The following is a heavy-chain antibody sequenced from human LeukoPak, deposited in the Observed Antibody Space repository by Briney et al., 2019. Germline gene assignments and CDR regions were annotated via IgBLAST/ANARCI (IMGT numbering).Heavy chain of an antibody. Sequence: SETLSLTCTVSAGSISSFYWNWIRHPPENGLEWIGYIYYSGSTNYNPSLKSRVTTSVDTSKNQFSLKLSSVTAADTDVYYCARERLGYYDRSGLDYWGQGTLVTVSS. D-gene: IGHD3-22*01. CDR3: ARERLGYYDRSGLDY. V-gene: IGHV4-59*01. CDR2: IYYSGST. CDR1: AGSISSFY. J-gene: IGHJ4*02.